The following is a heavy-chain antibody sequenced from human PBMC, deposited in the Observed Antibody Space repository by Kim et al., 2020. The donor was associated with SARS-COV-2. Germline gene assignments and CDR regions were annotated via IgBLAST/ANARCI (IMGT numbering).Heavy chain of an antibody. CDR1: GYTLTELS. J-gene: IGHJ4*02. CDR3: ATGNYGGYYFDY. Sequence: ASVKVSCKVSGYTLTELSMHWVRQAPGKGLEWMGGFDPEDGETIYAQKFQGRVTMTEDTSTDTAYMELSSLRSEDTAVYYCATGNYGGYYFDYWGQGTLVTVSS. V-gene: IGHV1-24*01. D-gene: IGHD1-7*01. CDR2: FDPEDGET.